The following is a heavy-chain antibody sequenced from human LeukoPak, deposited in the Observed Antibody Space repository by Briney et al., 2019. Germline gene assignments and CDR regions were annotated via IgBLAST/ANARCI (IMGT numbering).Heavy chain of an antibody. CDR1: GFTFNIYA. J-gene: IGHJ4*02. Sequence: GGPLRLSCAVSGFTFNIYAMSWVRQAPGKGLEWVSRISASGGGTFYAGSVEGRFIISRDNSKNTFSLQMNSLRAEDTAIYYCAKDKYHDSSGTFDYWGQGTLVTVSS. CDR2: ISASGGGT. V-gene: IGHV3-23*01. D-gene: IGHD3-22*01. CDR3: AKDKYHDSSGTFDY.